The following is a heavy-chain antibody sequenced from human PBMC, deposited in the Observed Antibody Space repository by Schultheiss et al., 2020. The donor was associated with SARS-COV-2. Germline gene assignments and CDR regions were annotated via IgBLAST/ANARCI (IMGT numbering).Heavy chain of an antibody. J-gene: IGHJ5*02. D-gene: IGHD2-15*01. CDR3: ARGGTVVVAATPAWFDP. V-gene: IGHV4-59*12. CDR2: IYYSGST. CDR1: GGSISSYY. Sequence: SQTLSLTCTVSGGSISSYYWSWIRQPPGKGLEWIGYIYYSGSTTYNPSLKSRVTISVDTSKNQFSLKLSSVTAADTAVYYCARGGTVVVAATPAWFDPWGQGFLVTVSS.